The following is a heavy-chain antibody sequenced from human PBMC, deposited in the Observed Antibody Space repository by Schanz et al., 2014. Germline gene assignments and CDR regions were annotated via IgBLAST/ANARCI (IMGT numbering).Heavy chain of an antibody. CDR3: VSVYDSSGYVSFNY. CDR2: INSVGSNT. V-gene: IGHV3-74*02. J-gene: IGHJ4*02. CDR1: GFTFSSHW. Sequence: EVQLLESGGGLVQPGGSLRLSCAASGFTFSSHWMHWVRQDPGKGLVWVARINSVGSNTDYADSLKGRFTISRDNAKNSLYLQMNSLRAEDTALYYCVSVYDSSGYVSFNYWGQGTLVTVSS. D-gene: IGHD3-22*01.